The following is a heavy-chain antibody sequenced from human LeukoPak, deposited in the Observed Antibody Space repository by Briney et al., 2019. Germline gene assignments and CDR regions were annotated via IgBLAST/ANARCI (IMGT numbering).Heavy chain of an antibody. J-gene: IGHJ4*02. D-gene: IGHD5-18*01. V-gene: IGHV3-21*04. Sequence: PGGSLRLSCAASGFTFSSYAMSWVRQAPGKGLEWVSSISGSSSYIYYADSVKGRFTISRGNAKNSLYLQMNSLRAEDTALYYCAKDSSLRGYSFAQLGYWGQGTLVTVSS. CDR1: GFTFSSYA. CDR3: AKDSSLRGYSFAQLGY. CDR2: ISGSSSYI.